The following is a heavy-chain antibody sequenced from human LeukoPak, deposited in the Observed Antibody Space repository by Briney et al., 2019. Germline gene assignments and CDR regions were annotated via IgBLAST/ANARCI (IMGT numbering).Heavy chain of an antibody. V-gene: IGHV1-2*02. CDR3: ARSARTIAARPFDY. CDR1: GYTFTGYY. J-gene: IGHJ4*02. Sequence: GASVKVSCNASGYTFTGYYMNWVRQAPGQGLEWMGWINPNSGGTNYAQKFQGRVTMTRDTSISRAYMELRRLRSDDTAVYYCARSARTIAARPFDYWGQGTLVTVSS. D-gene: IGHD6-6*01. CDR2: INPNSGGT.